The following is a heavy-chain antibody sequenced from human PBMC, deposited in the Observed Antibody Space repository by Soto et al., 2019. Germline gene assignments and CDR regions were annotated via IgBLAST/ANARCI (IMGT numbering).Heavy chain of an antibody. V-gene: IGHV4-31*03. J-gene: IGHJ5*02. CDR3: ARGLEPHMVVVTAPRWFDP. Sequence: QVQLQESGPGLVKPSQTLSLTCTVSGGSISSGGYYWSWIRQHPGKGLEWIGYIYYSGSTYYNPSLKSRVTIAVDTSKNQFSRKLSSGTAADTAVYYCARGLEPHMVVVTAPRWFDPWGQGTLVTVSS. CDR1: GGSISSGGYY. CDR2: IYYSGST. D-gene: IGHD2-21*02.